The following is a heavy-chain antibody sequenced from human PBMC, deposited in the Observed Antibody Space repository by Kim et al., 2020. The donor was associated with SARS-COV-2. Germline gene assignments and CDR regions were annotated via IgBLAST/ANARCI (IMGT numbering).Heavy chain of an antibody. D-gene: IGHD2-2*02. J-gene: IGHJ6*03. CDR3: ARDSSYCSSTSCYMNYYYYSMDV. V-gene: IGHV1-18*01. Sequence: ASVKVSCKASGYTFTSYGISWVRQAPGQGLEWMGWISAYNGNTNYAQKLQGRVTMTTDTSTSTAYMELRSLRSDDTAVYYCARDSSYCSSTSCYMNYYYYSMDVWGKGTTVTVSS. CDR1: GYTFTSYG. CDR2: ISAYNGNT.